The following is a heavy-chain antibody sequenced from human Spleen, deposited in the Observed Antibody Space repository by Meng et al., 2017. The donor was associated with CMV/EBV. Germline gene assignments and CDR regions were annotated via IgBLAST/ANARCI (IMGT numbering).Heavy chain of an antibody. CDR2: INSDGSST. V-gene: IGHV3-74*01. Sequence: GGSLRLSCAASGFTFSSYWMHWVRQAPGKGLVWVSRINSDGSSTSYADSVKGRFTISRDNAKNTLYLQMNSLRAEDTAVYYCAREASTGCYDYWGQGTLVTVSS. D-gene: IGHD2-2*01. CDR3: AREASTGCYDY. J-gene: IGHJ4*02. CDR1: GFTFSSYW.